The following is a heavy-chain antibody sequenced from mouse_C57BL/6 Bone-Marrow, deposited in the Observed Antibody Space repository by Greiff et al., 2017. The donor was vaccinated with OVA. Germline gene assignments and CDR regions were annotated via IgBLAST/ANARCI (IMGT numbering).Heavy chain of an antibody. CDR2: IYPGGGYT. J-gene: IGHJ4*01. Sequence: QVQLKESGAELVRPGTSVKMSCKASGYTFTNYWIGWAKQRPGHGLEWIGDIYPGGGYTNYNEKFKGKATLTADKSSSTAYMQFSSLTSEDSAIYYCARYYGSSYAMDYWGQGTSVTVSS. CDR1: GYTFTNYW. V-gene: IGHV1-63*01. CDR3: ARYYGSSYAMDY. D-gene: IGHD1-1*01.